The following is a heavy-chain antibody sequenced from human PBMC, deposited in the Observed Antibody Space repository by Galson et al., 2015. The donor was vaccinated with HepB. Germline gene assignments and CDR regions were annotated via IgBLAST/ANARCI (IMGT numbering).Heavy chain of an antibody. CDR1: GFTFSSYW. CDR3: ARYPYYYFYGMDV. D-gene: IGHD2-2*01. V-gene: IGHV3-7*01. J-gene: IGHJ6*02. Sequence: SLRLSCAASGFTFSSYWMSWVRQAPGKGLEWVANLKQDGSEKYYVDSVKGRFTISRDNAKNSLYLQMNSLRPEDTAVYYCARYPYYYFYGMDVWGQGTTVTVSS. CDR2: LKQDGSEK.